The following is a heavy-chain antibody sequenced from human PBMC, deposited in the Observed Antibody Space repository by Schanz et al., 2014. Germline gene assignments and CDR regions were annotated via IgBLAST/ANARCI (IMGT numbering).Heavy chain of an antibody. CDR3: ARSRSGFYFDY. CDR2: LSEGGGGT. V-gene: IGHV3-23*01. CDR1: GLTFGDYA. J-gene: IGHJ4*02. D-gene: IGHD3-3*01. Sequence: EVQLLESGGGLVQPGGSLRLSCAASGLTFGDYAMTWVRQAPGKGLEWVSALSEGGGGTHYADSVRGRFTISSDSSKNTLYLQMSSLRADDTAVYYCARSRSGFYFDYWGQGTLVTVSS.